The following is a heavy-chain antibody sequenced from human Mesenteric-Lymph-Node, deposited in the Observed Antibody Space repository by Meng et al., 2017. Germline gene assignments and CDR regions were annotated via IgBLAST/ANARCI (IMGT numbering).Heavy chain of an antibody. CDR1: GFTFSSYA. CDR3: ARDRLPRSYFDY. CDR2: ISGSGGST. D-gene: IGHD3-16*01. V-gene: IGHV3-23*01. Sequence: GESLKISCAASGFTFSSYAMSWVRQAPGKGLEWVSAISGSGGSTYYADSVKGRFTISRDNSKNTLYLQMNSLRAEDTAVYYCARDRLPRSYFDYWGQGTMVTVSS. J-gene: IGHJ4*03.